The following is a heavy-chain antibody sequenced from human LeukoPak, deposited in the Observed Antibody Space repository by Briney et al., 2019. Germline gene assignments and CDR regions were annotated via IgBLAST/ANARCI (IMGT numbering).Heavy chain of an antibody. V-gene: IGHV3-23*01. D-gene: IGHD2-15*01. J-gene: IGHJ4*02. CDR2: ITDSGRKT. Sequence: GGSLRLSCAASGLTFSNYAMNWVRQASGKGLEWVSGITDSGRKTYYADSVKGRFSISRDNSKSTLCLQMNSLRAEDTAVYYCAKQLGYCSDGSCYFPYWGQGTLVTVSS. CDR1: GLTFSNYA. CDR3: AKQLGYCSDGSCYFPY.